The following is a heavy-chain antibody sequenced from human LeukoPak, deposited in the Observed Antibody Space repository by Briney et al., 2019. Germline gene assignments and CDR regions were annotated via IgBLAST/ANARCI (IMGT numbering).Heavy chain of an antibody. CDR3: AGGEPYVY. J-gene: IGHJ4*02. Sequence: PGGSLRLSCAASGFIFTTYGMHWVRQAPGKGLEWVAITWYDGSSKYYADSVRGRFTISRDNSKNTLYLQMNSLRVEDTAMYYCAGGEPYVYWGQGTLVTVSS. D-gene: IGHD1-14*01. CDR1: GFIFTTYG. CDR2: TWYDGSSK. V-gene: IGHV3-33*01.